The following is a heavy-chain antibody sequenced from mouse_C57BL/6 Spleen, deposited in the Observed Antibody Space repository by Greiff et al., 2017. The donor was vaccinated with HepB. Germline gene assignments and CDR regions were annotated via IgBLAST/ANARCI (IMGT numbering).Heavy chain of an antibody. Sequence: EVQLQQSGAELVRPGASVKLSCTASGFNIKDDYMHWVKQRPEQGLEWIGWIDPENGDTEYASKFQGKATITADTSSNTAYLQLSSLTSEDTAVYYCTKGGYYPYAMDYWGQGTSVTVSS. CDR1: GFNIKDDY. CDR3: TKGGYYPYAMDY. D-gene: IGHD2-3*01. CDR2: IDPENGDT. J-gene: IGHJ4*01. V-gene: IGHV14-4*01.